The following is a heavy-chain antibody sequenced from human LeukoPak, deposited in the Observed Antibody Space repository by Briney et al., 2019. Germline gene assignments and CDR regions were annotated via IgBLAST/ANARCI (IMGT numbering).Heavy chain of an antibody. CDR1: AGSISNYY. J-gene: IGHJ3*02. CDR2: IYYSGST. Sequence: PSETLSLTCAVSAGSISNYYWSWIRQPPGKGLEWIGYIYYSGSTNYNPSLKSRVTISVDTSKNQFSLKLSSVTAADTAVYYCARDVVVVPASTGAFDIWGQGTMVTVSS. D-gene: IGHD2-2*01. CDR3: ARDVVVVPASTGAFDI. V-gene: IGHV4-59*01.